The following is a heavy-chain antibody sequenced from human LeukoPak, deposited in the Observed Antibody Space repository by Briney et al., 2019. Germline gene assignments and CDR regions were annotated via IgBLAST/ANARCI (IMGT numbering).Heavy chain of an antibody. CDR1: GGSISSYY. CDR2: IYYSGST. CDR3: ASSTGVHDAFDI. V-gene: IGHV4-59*08. J-gene: IGHJ3*02. Sequence: SETLSLTCTVSGGSISSYYWSWIRRPPGKGLEWIGYIYYSGSTNYNPSLKSRVTISVDTSKNQFSLKLSSVTAADTAVYYCASSTGVHDAFDIWGQGTMVTVSS. D-gene: IGHD2-2*01.